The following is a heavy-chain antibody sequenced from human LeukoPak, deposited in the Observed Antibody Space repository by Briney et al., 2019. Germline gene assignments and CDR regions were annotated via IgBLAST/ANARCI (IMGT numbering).Heavy chain of an antibody. D-gene: IGHD6-6*01. CDR1: DSSISSGYY. J-gene: IGHJ5*02. CDR2: IYYSGST. CDR3: ARGPLIAARPGYSGAHNWFDP. V-gene: IGHV4-38-2*01. Sequence: SETLSLTCAVSDSSISSGYYWGWIRQPPGKGLEWIGTIYYSGSTYYNPSLKSRVTISVDTSKNQFSLRLNSATAADTAMYYCARGPLIAARPGYSGAHNWFDPWGQGTLVTVSS.